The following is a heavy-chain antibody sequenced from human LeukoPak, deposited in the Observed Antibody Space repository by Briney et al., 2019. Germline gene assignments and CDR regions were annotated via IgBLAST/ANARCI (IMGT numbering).Heavy chain of an antibody. V-gene: IGHV3-30*04. J-gene: IGHJ4*02. Sequence: PGGSLRLSCAASRFIFSNYAMHWVRQAPGKGLDWVAVISYHGSDQYYADSVKGRFTISRDYSKNTLYLQMNSLRTEDTAVYYCARQDCSGGSCYLDYWDQGTLVTVSS. CDR2: ISYHGSDQ. D-gene: IGHD2-15*01. CDR1: RFIFSNYA. CDR3: ARQDCSGGSCYLDY.